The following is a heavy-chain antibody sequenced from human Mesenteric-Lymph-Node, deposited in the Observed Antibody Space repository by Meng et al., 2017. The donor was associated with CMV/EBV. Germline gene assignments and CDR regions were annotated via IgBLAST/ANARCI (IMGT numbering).Heavy chain of an antibody. V-gene: IGHV4-38-2*02. CDR3: ARAGYCSGNSCHYYYYYHMDV. CDR2: MYHSGST. Sequence: GSLRPSCTVSGYSISTHFYWGWIRQPPGKGLEWIGSMYHSGSTNYNPSLKSRVTISMDTSKNQFSLKMSSVTAADTALYYCARAGYCSGNSCHYYYYYHMDVWGQGTTVTVSS. J-gene: IGHJ6*02. D-gene: IGHD2-15*01. CDR1: GYSISTHFY.